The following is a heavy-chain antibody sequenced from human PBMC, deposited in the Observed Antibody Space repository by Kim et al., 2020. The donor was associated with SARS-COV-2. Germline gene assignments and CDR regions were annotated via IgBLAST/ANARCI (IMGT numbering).Heavy chain of an antibody. CDR1: GYTFTSYY. D-gene: IGHD6-19*01. V-gene: IGHV1-46*01. J-gene: IGHJ6*02. CDR3: ARDLPGYSSGWDYYYGMDV. CDR2: INPSGGST. Sequence: ASVKVSCKASGYTFTSYYMHWVRQAPGQGLEWMGIINPSGGSTSYAQKFQGRVTMTRDTSTSTVYMELSSLRSEDTAVYYCARDLPGYSSGWDYYYGMDVWGQGTTVTVSS.